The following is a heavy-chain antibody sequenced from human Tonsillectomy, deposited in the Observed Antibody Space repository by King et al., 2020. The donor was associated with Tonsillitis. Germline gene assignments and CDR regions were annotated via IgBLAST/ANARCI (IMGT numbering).Heavy chain of an antibody. J-gene: IGHJ6*02. D-gene: IGHD3-10*01. CDR3: ARVIRVYYFGSGISYYYVMDV. CDR2: IKQDGNEK. CDR1: GFTFSSYW. Sequence: QLVQSGGGLVQPGGSLRLSCAASGFTFSSYWMSWVRQAPGKGLEWVANIKQDGNEKYYVDSVKGRFTISRDNAKNSLYLQMNSLRAEDTAVYYCARVIRVYYFGSGISYYYVMDVWGQGPTVTVPS. V-gene: IGHV3-7*01.